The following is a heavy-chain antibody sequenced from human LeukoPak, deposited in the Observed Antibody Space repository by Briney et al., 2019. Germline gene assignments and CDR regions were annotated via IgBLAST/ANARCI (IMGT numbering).Heavy chain of an antibody. Sequence: PGGSLRLSCAASGLTFSDFWMGWVRQAPGKGLEWVANINQGGSESYYVDSVKGRFTISRDNAKKSLFLQMNSRRAEDTAVYYCTKGRSTPYWGQGTLVTVST. CDR2: INQGGSES. CDR3: TKGRSTPY. J-gene: IGHJ4*02. D-gene: IGHD2-2*01. CDR1: GLTFSDFW. V-gene: IGHV3-7*01.